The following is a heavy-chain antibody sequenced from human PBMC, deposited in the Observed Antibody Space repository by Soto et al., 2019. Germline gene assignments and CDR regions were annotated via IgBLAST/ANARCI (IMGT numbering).Heavy chain of an antibody. V-gene: IGHV3-7*05. Sequence: EVQLVESGGGLVQPGGSLRLSCAASGFTFSNDWMTWVRQAPGKGLEWVANIKKDGSKKSYLDSVWGRFTVYRDNAKNLLYLETNSLRAEDTALYYSARDVSPGNSNSYFDAFDIWGQGTMVTVSS. CDR3: ARDVSPGNSNSYFDAFDI. D-gene: IGHD3-10*01. J-gene: IGHJ3*02. CDR2: IKKDGSKK. CDR1: GFTFSNDW.